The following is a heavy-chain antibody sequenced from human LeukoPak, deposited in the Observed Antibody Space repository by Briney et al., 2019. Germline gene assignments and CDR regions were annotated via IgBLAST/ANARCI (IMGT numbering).Heavy chain of an antibody. J-gene: IGHJ4*02. D-gene: IGHD4-23*01. CDR1: GYTFTDYG. Sequence: SVKVSCKASGYTFTDYGFSWVRQAPGQGLEWMGGIIPIFGIANYAQKFQGRVTITADKSTSTAYMELSSLRSEDTAVYYCARDLYGGNQNFDYWGQGTLVTVSS. CDR3: ARDLYGGNQNFDY. V-gene: IGHV1-69*10. CDR2: IIPIFGIA.